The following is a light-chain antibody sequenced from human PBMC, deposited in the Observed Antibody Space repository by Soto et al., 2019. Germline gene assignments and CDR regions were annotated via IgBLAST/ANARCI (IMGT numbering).Light chain of an antibody. CDR1: QTTSSW. Sequence: DIPMTQSPSTLSASVGDRVIITCRASQTTSSWLAWYQQKPGRAPNLLIYDTSTFQSGVPSRFRGSGSGTEFTLTISSLQPDDFATYYCQQYNSFPFTFGQGTKLEIK. CDR3: QQYNSFPFT. V-gene: IGKV1-5*01. J-gene: IGKJ2*01. CDR2: DTS.